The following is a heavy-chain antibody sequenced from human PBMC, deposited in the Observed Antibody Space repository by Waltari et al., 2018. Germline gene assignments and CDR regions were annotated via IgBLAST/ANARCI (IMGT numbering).Heavy chain of an antibody. D-gene: IGHD3-10*01. V-gene: IGHV3-48*01. CDR3: ARGRYGAGSYSDYDY. Sequence: EVQMLESGGGLVEPGGSLSLSCTTSGFTFTHYPMSWVRQTPTRGLEWVSYISSRGSATHYADSVRGRFTISRDSAKGSVYLQMNNLRADDAAMYYCARGRYGAGSYSDYDYWGQGTLVTVSS. CDR1: GFTFTHYP. CDR2: ISSRGSAT. J-gene: IGHJ4*02.